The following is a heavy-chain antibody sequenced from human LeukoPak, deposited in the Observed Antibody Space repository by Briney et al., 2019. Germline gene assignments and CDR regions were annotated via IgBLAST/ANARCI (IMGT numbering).Heavy chain of an antibody. Sequence: SETLSLTCTVSGASISSSSYYWAWIRQPPGKGLEWIGNIYYSGSTYYNPSLNSRVTISVDTSKNRFSLKLTSVTAADTAVFYCARHPRGSSSWPGWFDPWGQGTLVTVSS. CDR3: ARHPRGSSSWPGWFDP. J-gene: IGHJ5*02. D-gene: IGHD6-13*01. V-gene: IGHV4-39*01. CDR1: GASISSSSYY. CDR2: IYYSGST.